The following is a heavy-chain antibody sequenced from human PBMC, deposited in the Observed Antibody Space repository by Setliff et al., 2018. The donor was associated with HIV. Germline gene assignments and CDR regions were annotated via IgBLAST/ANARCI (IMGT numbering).Heavy chain of an antibody. CDR1: GGSSSGYF. CDR2: FRHSGNT. CDR3: ARGGRSTVTQWAWFDP. V-gene: IGHV4-34*01. D-gene: IGHD4-17*01. Sequence: LSLTCAVYGGSSSGYFWSWIRQSPGKGLEWIGEFRHSGNTNINPSLKSRVTISGDTTKNQISLKLTSVTAADTAVYYCARGGRSTVTQWAWFDPWGQGTLVTVSS. J-gene: IGHJ5*02.